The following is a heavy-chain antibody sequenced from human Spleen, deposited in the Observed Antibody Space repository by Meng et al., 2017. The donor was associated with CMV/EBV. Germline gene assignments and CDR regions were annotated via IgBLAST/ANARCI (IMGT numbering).Heavy chain of an antibody. V-gene: IGHV1-46*01. CDR2: INPSGGST. CDR1: GYTFTNYY. CDR3: ARGPELVVSHYYYYGMDV. Sequence: ASVKVSCKASGYTFTNYYMHWVRQAPGQGLEWMGIINPSGGSTSYAQKFQGRVTMTRDTSTSTVYMELSSLRSEDTAVYYCARGPELVVSHYYYYGMDVWGQGTTVTVSS. D-gene: IGHD3-22*01. J-gene: IGHJ6*02.